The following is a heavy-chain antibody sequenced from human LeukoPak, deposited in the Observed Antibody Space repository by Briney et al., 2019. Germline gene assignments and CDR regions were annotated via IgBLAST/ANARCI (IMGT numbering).Heavy chain of an antibody. V-gene: IGHV1-3*02. Sequence: ASVKVSCKASENTFTRDFILWVRQAPGHRLGWMGWSNVGNDDTKYSQEFQGRVTIASDTSATAAYMDLNSLRSEDMAFCHCVRARRGGFLAWLSDNWGPGTLVTVSS. J-gene: IGHJ4*02. CDR2: SNVGNDDT. D-gene: IGHD3-10*01. CDR3: VRARRGGFLAWLSDN. CDR1: ENTFTRDF.